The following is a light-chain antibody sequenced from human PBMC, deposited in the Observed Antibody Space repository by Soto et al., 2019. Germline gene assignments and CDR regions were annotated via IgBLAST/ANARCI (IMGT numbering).Light chain of an antibody. CDR2: GNS. Sequence: QSVLTQPPSVSGAPGQRVTISCTGSSSNIGAGYDVHWYQQLPGTAPKLLIYGNSNRPSGVPDRFSGSKSGTSASLAITGLRAEEGADYSCLSYDSSLGGSVFGGGTKLPVL. V-gene: IGLV1-40*01. J-gene: IGLJ2*01. CDR1: SSNIGAGYD. CDR3: LSYDSSLGGSV.